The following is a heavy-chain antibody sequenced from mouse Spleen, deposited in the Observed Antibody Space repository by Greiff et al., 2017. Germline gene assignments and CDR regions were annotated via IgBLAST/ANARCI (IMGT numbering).Heavy chain of an antibody. D-gene: IGHD1-2*01. CDR1: GFSLTSYG. V-gene: IGHV2-2*01. J-gene: IGHJ4*01. CDR3: ARIPFITTATDAMDY. CDR2: IWSGGST. Sequence: VQLQQSGPGLVQPSQSLSITCTVSGFSLTSYGVHWVRQSPGKGLEWLGVIWSGGSTDYNAAFISRLSISKDNSKSQVFFKMNSLQADDTAIYYCARIPFITTATDAMDYWGQGTSLPVSS.